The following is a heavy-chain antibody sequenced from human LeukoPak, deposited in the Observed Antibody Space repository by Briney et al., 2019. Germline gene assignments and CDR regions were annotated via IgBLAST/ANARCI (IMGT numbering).Heavy chain of an antibody. D-gene: IGHD5-12*01. CDR3: AKAQNSGYDYENFDY. V-gene: IGHV3-30*02. CDR1: GFTFSSYG. CDR2: IRNGGSNK. J-gene: IGHJ4*02. Sequence: GGSVRLSCAASGFTFSSYGMLWVRPARGEGVEGVAFIRNGGSNKYYADSVKGRFTISRDNSKNTLYLQMNSLRAEDTAVYYCAKAQNSGYDYENFDYWGQGTLVTVSS.